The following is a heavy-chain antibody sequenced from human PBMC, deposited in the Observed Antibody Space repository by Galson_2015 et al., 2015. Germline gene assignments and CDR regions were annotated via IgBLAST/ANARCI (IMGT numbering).Heavy chain of an antibody. CDR3: ARPAVAGGAFDI. CDR1: GFTFSGYW. CDR2: IKQDGSEK. Sequence: SLRLSCAAPGFTFSGYWMSWVRQAPGKGLEWVANIKQDGSEKYYVDSVKGRFTISRDNAKNSLYLQMNSLRAEDTAVYYCARPAVAGGAFDIWGQGTMVTVS. J-gene: IGHJ3*02. D-gene: IGHD6-19*01. V-gene: IGHV3-7*02.